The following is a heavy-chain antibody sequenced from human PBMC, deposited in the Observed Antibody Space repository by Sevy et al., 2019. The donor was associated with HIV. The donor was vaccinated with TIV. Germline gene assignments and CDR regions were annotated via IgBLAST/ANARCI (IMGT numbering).Heavy chain of an antibody. V-gene: IGHV3-30*18. Sequence: GGSLRLSCAASGFTFSSYGMHWVRQTPGKGLEWVEVISYDGDNKYYVDSVKGRFTISRDNSKNTLYLQMNSLRTEDTAVYYCAKDWGNWEYYFDHWGQGTLVTVSS. CDR1: GFTFSSYG. J-gene: IGHJ4*02. D-gene: IGHD3-16*01. CDR3: AKDWGNWEYYFDH. CDR2: ISYDGDNK.